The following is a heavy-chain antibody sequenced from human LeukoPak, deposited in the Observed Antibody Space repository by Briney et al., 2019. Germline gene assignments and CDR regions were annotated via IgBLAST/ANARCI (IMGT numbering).Heavy chain of an antibody. CDR3: ARERSWRDAFDI. J-gene: IGHJ3*02. CDR2: IIPIFGTA. V-gene: IGHV1-69*13. CDR1: GGTFSSCA. Sequence: ASVKVSCKASGGTFSSCAISWVRQAPGQGLEWMGGIIPIFGTANYAQKFQGRVTITADESTSTAYMELSSLRSEDTAVYYCARERSWRDAFDIWGQGTMVTVSS.